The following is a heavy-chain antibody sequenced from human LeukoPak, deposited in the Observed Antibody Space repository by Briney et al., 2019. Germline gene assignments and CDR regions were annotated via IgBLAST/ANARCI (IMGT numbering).Heavy chain of an antibody. Sequence: GGSLRLSCAASGFTFSSYAMHWVRQAPGKGLEWVAVISYDGSNKYYADSVKGRFTISRDNSKNTLYLQMNSLRAEDTAVYYCAKGACSSTSCYTGYWGQGTLVTVSS. CDR1: GFTFSSYA. V-gene: IGHV3-30-3*01. CDR3: AKGACSSTSCYTGY. J-gene: IGHJ4*02. D-gene: IGHD2-2*02. CDR2: ISYDGSNK.